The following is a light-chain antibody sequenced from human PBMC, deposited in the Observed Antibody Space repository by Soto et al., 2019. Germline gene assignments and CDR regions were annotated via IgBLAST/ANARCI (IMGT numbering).Light chain of an antibody. J-gene: IGKJ1*01. CDR3: QQYGSSPWT. V-gene: IGKV3-20*01. CDR2: GAS. CDR1: QSFSSSY. Sequence: EIVLTQFPGTLSLSPGERATLSCRASQSFSSSYLAWYQQKPGQAPRLLIYGASSRATGIPDRFSGRGSGTDFTLTISRLEPEDFAVYYCQQYGSSPWTFGQGTKVDI.